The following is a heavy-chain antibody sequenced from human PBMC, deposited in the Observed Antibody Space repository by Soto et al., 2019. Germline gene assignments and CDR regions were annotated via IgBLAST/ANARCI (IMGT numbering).Heavy chain of an antibody. J-gene: IGHJ4*02. D-gene: IGHD2-2*01. CDR3: AKGPLRSSTSCYDY. CDR1: GFTFSSYA. CDR2: ISGSGGST. Sequence: GGSLRLSCAASGFTFSSYAMSWVRQAPGKGLEWVSAISGSGGSTYYADSVKGRFTISRDNSKNTLYLQMNSLRAEDTAVYYWAKGPLRSSTSCYDYWGQGTLVTVSS. V-gene: IGHV3-23*01.